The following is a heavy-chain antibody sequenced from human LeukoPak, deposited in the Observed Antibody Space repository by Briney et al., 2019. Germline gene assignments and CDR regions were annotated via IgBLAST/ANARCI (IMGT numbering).Heavy chain of an antibody. CDR2: INHSGST. Sequence: SETLSLTCAVSGGSIISTTYYWSWTRQPPGKGLEWIGEINHSGSTNYNPSLKSRVTISLDTSKNQFSLKLSSVTAADMAVYYCARVWGSDDFWSGYWLDYWGQGTMVTVSS. V-gene: IGHV4-39*07. CDR1: GGSIISTTYY. CDR3: ARVWGSDDFWSGYWLDY. J-gene: IGHJ4*02. D-gene: IGHD3-3*01.